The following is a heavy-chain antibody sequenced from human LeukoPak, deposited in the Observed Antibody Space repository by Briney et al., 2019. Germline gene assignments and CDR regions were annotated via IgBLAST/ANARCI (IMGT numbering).Heavy chain of an antibody. CDR2: IYPGDSDT. V-gene: IGHV5-51*03. CDR3: ARFGSSWYGGWSDP. J-gene: IGHJ5*02. D-gene: IGHD6-13*01. Sequence: GESLQISCKGAGNSITNYWIGCVRPLAGKGLEWMGIIYPGDSDTRYSPSYQGQVTISADKSISTAYLQWSSLKASDTAMYYCARFGSSWYGGWSDPWGEGTLGTVSS. CDR1: GNSITNYW.